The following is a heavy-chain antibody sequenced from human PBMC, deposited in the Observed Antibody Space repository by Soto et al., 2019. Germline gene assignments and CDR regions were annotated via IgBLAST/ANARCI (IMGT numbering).Heavy chain of an antibody. CDR1: GYSFSTYW. D-gene: IGHD2-15*01. CDR3: ARIDSGGHNYYYFGMDA. V-gene: IGHV5-51*01. Sequence: PGESLKISCKGSGYSFSTYWIGWVRQMPGKGLEWMGIIHPGDSETTYNPSFQGQVTMSADKSINTAYLQWSSLKASDTAMYYCARIDSGGHNYYYFGMDAWGQGTTVTVSS. J-gene: IGHJ6*02. CDR2: IHPGDSET.